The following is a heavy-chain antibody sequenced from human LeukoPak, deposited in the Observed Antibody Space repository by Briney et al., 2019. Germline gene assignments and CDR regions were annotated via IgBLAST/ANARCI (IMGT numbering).Heavy chain of an antibody. Sequence: SETLSLTCAVSGGSISSSNWWSWVRQPPGKGLEWIGEIYHSGSTNYNPSLKSRVTISVDTSKNQFSLKLTSVTAADTAVYCCARGYSSSWYFNWFDPWGQGTLVTVSS. CDR2: IYHSGST. CDR1: GGSISSSNW. D-gene: IGHD6-13*01. J-gene: IGHJ5*02. CDR3: ARGYSSSWYFNWFDP. V-gene: IGHV4-4*01.